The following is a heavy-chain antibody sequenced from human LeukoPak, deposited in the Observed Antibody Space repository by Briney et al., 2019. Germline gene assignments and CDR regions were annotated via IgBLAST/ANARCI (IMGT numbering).Heavy chain of an antibody. CDR1: GGSISSYY. V-gene: IGHV4-59*01. CDR2: IYYSGGT. CDR3: ARDYYDSSGYYPFQH. D-gene: IGHD3-22*01. J-gene: IGHJ1*01. Sequence: PSETLSLTCTVSGGSISSYYWSWIRQPPGKGLEWIGYIYYSGGTNYNPSLKSRVTISVDTSKNQFSLKLSSVTAADTAVYYCARDYYDSSGYYPFQHWGQGTLVTVSS.